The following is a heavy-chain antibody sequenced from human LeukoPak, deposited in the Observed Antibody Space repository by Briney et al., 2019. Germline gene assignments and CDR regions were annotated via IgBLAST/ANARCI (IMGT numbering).Heavy chain of an antibody. D-gene: IGHD3-9*01. J-gene: IGHJ4*02. CDR2: ISGSGGST. Sequence: GGSLRLSCAASGFTFSSYAMSWVRQAPGKGLEWVSAISGSGGSTYYADSVKGRFTISRDSSKNTLYLQMNSLRAEDTAVYYCANGGLYYDILTGYSASYYFDYWGQGTLVTVSS. CDR3: ANGGLYYDILTGYSASYYFDY. V-gene: IGHV3-23*01. CDR1: GFTFSSYA.